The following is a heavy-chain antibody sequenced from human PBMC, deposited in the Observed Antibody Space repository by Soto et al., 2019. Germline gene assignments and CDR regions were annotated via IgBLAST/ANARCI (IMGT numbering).Heavy chain of an antibody. Sequence: QITLKESGPTLVKPTQTLTLTCTVSGFSLSTSGVGVGWIRHPPGKALEWLALIFWDDEKRYSPSLKSRLTIIKDTSKNQVVLTMTNMDPVDTAKYYCAHIATTGWYYDSSGDYTLEYWGQGPLVTVSA. J-gene: IGHJ4*02. CDR2: IFWDDEK. CDR3: AHIATTGWYYDSSGDYTLEY. CDR1: GFSLSTSGVG. V-gene: IGHV2-5*02. D-gene: IGHD3-22*01.